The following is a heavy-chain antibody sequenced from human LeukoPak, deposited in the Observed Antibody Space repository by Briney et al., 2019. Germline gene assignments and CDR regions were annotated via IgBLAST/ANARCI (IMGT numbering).Heavy chain of an antibody. D-gene: IGHD3-9*01. CDR2: ISSSSSYI. V-gene: IGHV3-21*01. CDR1: GFTFSSYS. CDR3: ARDAVLRYFRYFDY. J-gene: IGHJ4*02. Sequence: GGSLRLSCAASGFTFSSYSMNWVRQAPGKGLEWVSSISSSSSYIYYADSVKGRFTISRDNAKNSLYLQMNSLRAEDTAVYYCARDAVLRYFRYFDYWGQGTLVTVSS.